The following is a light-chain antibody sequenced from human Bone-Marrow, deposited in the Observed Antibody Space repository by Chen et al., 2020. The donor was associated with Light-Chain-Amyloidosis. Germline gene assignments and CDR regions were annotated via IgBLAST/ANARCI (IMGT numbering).Light chain of an antibody. J-gene: IGLJ3*02. CDR3: NSRDSSGNHP. V-gene: IGLV3-19*01. CDR2: GKN. Sequence: SSELTQDPAVSVALGQTVRITCQGDSLRSYYASWYQQKPGQAPVLVIYGKNNRPSGIPDRFSGSSSGNTASLTITGAHAEDEADYYYNSRDSSGNHPFGGGTKLTVL. CDR1: SLRSYY.